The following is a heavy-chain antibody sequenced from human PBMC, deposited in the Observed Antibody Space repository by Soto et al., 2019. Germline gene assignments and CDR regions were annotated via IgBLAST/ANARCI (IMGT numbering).Heavy chain of an antibody. CDR3: ARFSGSYTRGLDY. Sequence: EVQLVESGGGLVQPGGSLRLSCAASGFTFSDHYMDWVRQAPGKGLEWVGSRRNKANSYSTEYAAYVKGSFTISRDESKKSMYLKRNSLNTEDTAVYYCARFSGSYTRGLDYWGQGTLVTVSS. CDR1: GFTFSDHY. V-gene: IGHV3-72*01. CDR2: RRNKANSYST. J-gene: IGHJ4*02. D-gene: IGHD1-26*01.